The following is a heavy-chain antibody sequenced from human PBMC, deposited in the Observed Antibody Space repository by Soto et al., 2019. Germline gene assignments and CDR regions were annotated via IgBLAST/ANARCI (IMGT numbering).Heavy chain of an antibody. D-gene: IGHD3-16*01. CDR1: GYTFTAYY. Sequence: QVQLVQSGAEVKKPGTSVKVSCKASGYTFTAYYMHWVRQAPGQGLEWMGWINPVSGGTNFAQKFQGRVTMTRDTSIRTANLDLSSLRSDDSAVYYCATNDYTDFNYWGQGTLVTVSS. J-gene: IGHJ4*02. V-gene: IGHV1-2*02. CDR2: INPVSGGT. CDR3: ATNDYTDFNY.